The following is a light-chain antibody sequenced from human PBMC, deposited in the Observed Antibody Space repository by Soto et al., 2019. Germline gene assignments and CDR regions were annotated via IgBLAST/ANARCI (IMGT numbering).Light chain of an antibody. J-gene: IGLJ3*02. CDR1: RGHSSYA. CDR2: LNSDGSH. CDR3: QTWGTGIPWV. V-gene: IGLV4-69*01. Sequence: QPVLTQSPSASASLGASVKLTCTLSRGHSSYAIAWHQQQPEKGPRYLMKLNSDGSHSKGDGIPDRFSGSSSGAERYLTISSPQSEDEADYYCQTWGTGIPWVFGGGTKLTVL.